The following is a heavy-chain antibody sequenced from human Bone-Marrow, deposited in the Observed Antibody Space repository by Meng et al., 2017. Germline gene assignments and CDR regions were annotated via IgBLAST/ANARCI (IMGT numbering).Heavy chain of an antibody. J-gene: IGHJ4*02. CDR3: ASSMTTVTAEIDY. CDR1: GGSISSSNW. D-gene: IGHD4-17*01. Sequence: QVQLQESGPGLVKPSGTLSLTCAVSGGSISSSNWWSWVRQPPGKGLEWIGEIYHSGNTNYNPSLKSRVTISVDTSKNQFSLKLSSVTAADTAVYYCASSMTTVTAEIDYWGQGTLVTVSS. CDR2: IYHSGNT. V-gene: IGHV4-4*02.